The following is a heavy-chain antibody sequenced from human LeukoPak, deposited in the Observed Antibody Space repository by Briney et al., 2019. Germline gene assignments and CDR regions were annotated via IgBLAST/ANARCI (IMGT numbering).Heavy chain of an antibody. D-gene: IGHD3-22*01. Sequence: PSETLSLTCAVYGGSFSGYYWSWIRQPPGKGLEWIGEINHSGSTNYNPSLKSRVTISVDTSKNQFSLKLSSVTAADTAVYYCARGQFLYDSPETLSGDYYYGMDVWGQGTTVTVSS. J-gene: IGHJ6*02. CDR2: INHSGST. V-gene: IGHV4-34*01. CDR1: GGSFSGYY. CDR3: ARGQFLYDSPETLSGDYYYGMDV.